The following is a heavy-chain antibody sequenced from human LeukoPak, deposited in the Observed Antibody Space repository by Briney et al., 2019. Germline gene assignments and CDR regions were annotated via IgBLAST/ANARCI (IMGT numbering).Heavy chain of an antibody. J-gene: IGHJ4*02. Sequence: SVNVSCKVSGYTRTELSMHWVRRAPRKAPERRGGFDPEDGETSYAQKYQAIVTRTADTSTDTAYMELSNLRSETTADNYCETGELVATMIFDYSGQGTLVTVYS. CDR2: FDPEDGET. CDR1: GYTRTELS. CDR3: ETGELVATMIFDY. V-gene: IGHV1-24*01. D-gene: IGHD5-12*01.